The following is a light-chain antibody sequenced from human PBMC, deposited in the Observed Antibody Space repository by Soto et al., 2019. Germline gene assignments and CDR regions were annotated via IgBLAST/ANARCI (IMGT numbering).Light chain of an antibody. J-gene: IGKJ1*01. CDR3: QQSYSSPPWT. CDR1: QSISTY. V-gene: IGKV1-39*01. CDR2: RAS. Sequence: DIQMTQSPSSLSASVGDIVTISCRASQSISTYLNWYQQKPGTAPRLLIYRASSVKSGVPHRFSGSGSGRHFTLTISSLRPDDIATYFCQQSYSSPPWTFGQGTRVEVK.